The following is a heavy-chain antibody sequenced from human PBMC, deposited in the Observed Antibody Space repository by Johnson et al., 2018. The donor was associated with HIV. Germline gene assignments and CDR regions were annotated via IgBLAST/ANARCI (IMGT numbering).Heavy chain of an antibody. D-gene: IGHD4-11*01. CDR1: GFTFSSYA. J-gene: IGHJ3*02. Sequence: VQLVESGGGLVQPGGSLRLSCAASGFTFSSYAMHWVRQAPGKGLEWVATIKQDGSEKSYVDSVKGRFTISRDNAKNSLYLQMNSLRAADTAVYYCGTTYSNYGDMYAFDIWGQGTMVTVSS. CDR2: IKQDGSEK. V-gene: IGHV3-7*01. CDR3: GTTYSNYGDMYAFDI.